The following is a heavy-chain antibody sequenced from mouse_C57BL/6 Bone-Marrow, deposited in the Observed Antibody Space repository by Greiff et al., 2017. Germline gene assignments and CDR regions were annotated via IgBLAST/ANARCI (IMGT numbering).Heavy chain of an antibody. V-gene: IGHV5-17*01. CDR1: GFTFSDYG. J-gene: IGHJ4*01. Sequence: EVMLVESGGGLVKPGGSLKLSCAASGFTFSDYGMHWVRQAPEKGLEWVAYISSGSSTIYYADTVKGRFTISRDNAKNTRFLQMTSLRSEDTAMYYCARYDYGPPDAMDYWGQGTSVTVSA. CDR2: ISSGSSTI. CDR3: ARYDYGPPDAMDY. D-gene: IGHD2-4*01.